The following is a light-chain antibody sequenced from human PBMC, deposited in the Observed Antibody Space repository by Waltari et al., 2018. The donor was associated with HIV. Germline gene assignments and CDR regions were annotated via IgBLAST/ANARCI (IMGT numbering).Light chain of an antibody. Sequence: QSVLTQPPSVSAAPGQRVTISCSGSSSNIGNNYVSWYQQLPRTAPKLLIYDNNKRPAGMPDRFSASKSGTSATLAITGLQTGDEADYYCGTWDSSLSAFVFGTGTTVTVL. V-gene: IGLV1-51*01. J-gene: IGLJ1*01. CDR2: DNN. CDR1: SSNIGNNY. CDR3: GTWDSSLSAFV.